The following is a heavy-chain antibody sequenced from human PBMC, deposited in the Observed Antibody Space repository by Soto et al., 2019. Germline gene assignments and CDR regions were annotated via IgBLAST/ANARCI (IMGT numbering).Heavy chain of an antibody. CDR2: INPNSGGT. V-gene: IGHV1-2*02. CDR1: GYTFTGYY. D-gene: IGHD6-19*01. CDR3: ARGIAVAGPPGWYFDY. Sequence: QVQLVQSGAEVKKPGASVKVSCKASGYTFTGYYMHWVRQAPGQGLEWMGWINPNSGGTNYAQKFQGRVTMTRDTSISTAYMELSRLRSDDTVVYYCARGIAVAGPPGWYFDYWGQGTLVTVSS. J-gene: IGHJ4*02.